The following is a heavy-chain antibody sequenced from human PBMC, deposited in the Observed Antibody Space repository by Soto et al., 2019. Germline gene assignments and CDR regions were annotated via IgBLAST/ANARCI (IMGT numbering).Heavy chain of an antibody. V-gene: IGHV1-69*01. J-gene: IGHJ5*02. CDR1: GGTFSSYA. CDR2: IIPIFGTA. CDR3: AREVSNWFDP. D-gene: IGHD6-6*01. Sequence: KVSCKASGGTFSSYAISWVRQAPGQGLEWMGGIIPIFGTANYAQKFQGRVTITADESTSTAYMELSSLRSEDTAVYYYAREVSNWFDPWGQGTLVTVSS.